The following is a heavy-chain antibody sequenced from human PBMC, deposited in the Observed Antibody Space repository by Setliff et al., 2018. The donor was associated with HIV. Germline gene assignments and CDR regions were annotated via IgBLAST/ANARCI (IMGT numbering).Heavy chain of an antibody. CDR3: ARSQTYYSDSSGYDSQY. Sequence: ASVKVSCKASGYSFSNYAIHWVRQAPGQGLEWMGWINGGNAITKFSQKFQGRVTFTRDTSASTAYMELSSPRSEDTAVYYCARSQTYYSDSSGYDSQYWGQGTLVTVSS. J-gene: IGHJ4*02. D-gene: IGHD3-22*01. V-gene: IGHV1-3*01. CDR2: INGGNAIT. CDR1: GYSFSNYA.